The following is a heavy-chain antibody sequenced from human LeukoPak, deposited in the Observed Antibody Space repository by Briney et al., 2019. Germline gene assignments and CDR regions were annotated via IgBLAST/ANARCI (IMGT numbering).Heavy chain of an antibody. CDR3: AKDVRGSTSWYGLDY. CDR2: IKQDGSEK. Sequence: PGGSLRLSCAASGFTFSSYWMSWVRQAPGKGLEWVANIKQDGSEKYYVDSVKGRFTISRDNAKNSLYLQMNSLRGEDTALYYCAKDVRGSTSWYGLDYWGQGTLVTVSS. D-gene: IGHD6-13*01. V-gene: IGHV3-7*03. CDR1: GFTFSSYW. J-gene: IGHJ4*02.